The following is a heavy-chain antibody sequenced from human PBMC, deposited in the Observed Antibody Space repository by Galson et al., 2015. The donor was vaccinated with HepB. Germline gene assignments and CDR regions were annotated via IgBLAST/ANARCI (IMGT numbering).Heavy chain of an antibody. CDR3: ARGIYDPSALNWFDP. CDR1: GGTFSSYA. V-gene: IGHV1-69*13. CDR2: IIPIFGTA. Sequence: SVKVSCKASGGTFSSYAISWVRQAPGQGLEWMGGIIPIFGTANYAQKFQGRVTITADESTSTAYMELSSLRSEDTAVYYCARGIYDPSALNWFDPWGQGTLVTVSS. D-gene: IGHD3-3*01. J-gene: IGHJ5*02.